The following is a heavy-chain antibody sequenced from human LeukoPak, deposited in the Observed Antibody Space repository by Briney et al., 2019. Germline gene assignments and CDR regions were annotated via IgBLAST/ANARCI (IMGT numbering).Heavy chain of an antibody. CDR1: GFTVSGND. D-gene: IGHD6-19*01. Sequence: GGSLRLSCAASGFTVSGNDIKWVRQAPGKGLEWVSAISGSGGSTYYADSVKGRFTISRDNSKNTLYLQMNSLRAEDMAVYYCAKSLKAAVAASGAFDIWGQGTMVTVSS. V-gene: IGHV3-23*01. CDR2: ISGSGGST. CDR3: AKSLKAAVAASGAFDI. J-gene: IGHJ3*02.